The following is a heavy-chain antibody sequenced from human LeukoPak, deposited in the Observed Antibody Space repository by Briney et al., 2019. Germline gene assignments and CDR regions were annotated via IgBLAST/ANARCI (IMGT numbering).Heavy chain of an antibody. CDR2: INHSGST. CDR3: ARHVGRISITMVRGTKNPNWFDP. V-gene: IGHV4-34*01. CDR1: GGSFSGYY. D-gene: IGHD3-10*01. J-gene: IGHJ5*02. Sequence: SETLSLTCAVYGGSFSGYYWSWIRQPPGKGLEWIGEINHSGSTNYNPSLKSRVTISVDTSKNQFSLKLSSVTAADTAVYYCARHVGRISITMVRGTKNPNWFDPWGQGTLVTVSS.